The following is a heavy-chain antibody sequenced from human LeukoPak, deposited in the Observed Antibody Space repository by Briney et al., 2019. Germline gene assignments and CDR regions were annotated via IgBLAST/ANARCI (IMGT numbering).Heavy chain of an antibody. CDR2: IRSKANSYAT. Sequence: PGGSLRLSCAASGFTFSGSAMHWVRQASGKGLEWVGRIRSKANSYATAYAASVKGRVTISRDDSKNTTYLQMNSLKAEDTAVYYCAKGATMVRGVNTEVDYWGQGTLVTVSS. CDR3: AKGATMVRGVNTEVDY. CDR1: GFTFSGSA. J-gene: IGHJ4*02. D-gene: IGHD3-10*01. V-gene: IGHV3-73*01.